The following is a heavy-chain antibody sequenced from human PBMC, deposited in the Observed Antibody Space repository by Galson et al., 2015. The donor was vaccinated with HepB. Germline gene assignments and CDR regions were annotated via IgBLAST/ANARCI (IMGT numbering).Heavy chain of an antibody. Sequence: SLRLSCAASGSFSTYFMHWVRQAPGKGLEFVSTISSIGDNTYYGDSVKGRFTISRDNSKNTLYLQMSSLRVEDTAVYFCARDLQIATSGRLRNYYGMDVWGQGTTVTVSS. V-gene: IGHV3-64D*06. D-gene: IGHD3-10*01. CDR1: GSFSTYF. CDR3: ARDLQIATSGRLRNYYGMDV. J-gene: IGHJ6*02. CDR2: ISSIGDNT.